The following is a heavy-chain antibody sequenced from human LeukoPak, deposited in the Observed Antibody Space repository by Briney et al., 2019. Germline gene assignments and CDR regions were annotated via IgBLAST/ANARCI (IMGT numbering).Heavy chain of an antibody. Sequence: ASVKVSCKASGGTFSSYAISWVRQAPGQGLEWMGGIIPIFGTANYAQKFQGRVTITADKSTSTAYMELSSLRSEDTAVYYCARTGTGYCSGGSCYSDDYWGQGTLVTVSS. V-gene: IGHV1-69*06. CDR2: IIPIFGTA. D-gene: IGHD2-15*01. CDR3: ARTGTGYCSGGSCYSDDY. J-gene: IGHJ4*02. CDR1: GGTFSSYA.